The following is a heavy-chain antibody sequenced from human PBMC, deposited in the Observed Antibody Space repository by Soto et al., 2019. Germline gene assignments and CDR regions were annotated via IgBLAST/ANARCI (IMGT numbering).Heavy chain of an antibody. J-gene: IGHJ4*02. Sequence: VESGGGVVQPGRSLRLSCAASGFTFSSYGMHWVRQAPGKGLEWVAVISYDGSNKYYADSVKGRFTISGDNSKNTLYLQMNSLRAEDTAVYYCAKVKWFGELLGYYFDYWGQGTLVTVSS. CDR2: ISYDGSNK. CDR1: GFTFSSYG. CDR3: AKVKWFGELLGYYFDY. V-gene: IGHV3-30*18. D-gene: IGHD3-10*01.